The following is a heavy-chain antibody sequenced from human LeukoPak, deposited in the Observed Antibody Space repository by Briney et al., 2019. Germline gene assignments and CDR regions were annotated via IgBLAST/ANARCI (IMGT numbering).Heavy chain of an antibody. CDR3: ARDPPDIVVVPAATNGDY. V-gene: IGHV3-53*01. CDR2: IYSGGST. Sequence: GGSLRLSCAASGFTVSSNYMSWVRQAPGKGLEWVSVIYSGGSTYYADSVKGRFTISRDNSKNTLYLQMNSLRAEDTAVYYCARDPPDIVVVPAATNGDYWGQGTLVTVSS. J-gene: IGHJ4*02. D-gene: IGHD2-2*01. CDR1: GFTVSSNY.